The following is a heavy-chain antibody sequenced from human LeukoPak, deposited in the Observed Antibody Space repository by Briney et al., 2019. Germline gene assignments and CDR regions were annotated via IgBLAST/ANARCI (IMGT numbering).Heavy chain of an antibody. D-gene: IGHD3-3*01. CDR2: IKQGGSEK. CDR1: GFTFSRYW. CDR3: ARVKYYVFWSGNDAFDI. V-gene: IGHV3-7*01. Sequence: GGSLRLSCAASGFTFSRYWMSWVRQAPGKGLEWVANIKQGGSEKYYVGSVKGRFTISRDNAKNSLYLQMNSLRAEDTAVYYCARVKYYVFWSGNDAFDIWGQGTMVTVSS. J-gene: IGHJ3*02.